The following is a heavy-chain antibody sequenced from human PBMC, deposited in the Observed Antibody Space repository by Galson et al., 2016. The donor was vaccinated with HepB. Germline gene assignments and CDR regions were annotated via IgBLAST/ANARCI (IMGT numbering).Heavy chain of an antibody. CDR1: GGSISSGAYY. CDR2: IYYSGST. Sequence: TLSLTCTVSGGSISSGAYYWSWIRQPPGKGLEWIGHIYYSGSTYYKPSLKSRVTISVDTSKNKFSLKLSSVTAADTAVFYCARRNNDAAFDIWGQGTMVTVSS. CDR3: ARRNNDAAFDI. J-gene: IGHJ3*02. D-gene: IGHD1/OR15-1a*01. V-gene: IGHV4-30-4*08.